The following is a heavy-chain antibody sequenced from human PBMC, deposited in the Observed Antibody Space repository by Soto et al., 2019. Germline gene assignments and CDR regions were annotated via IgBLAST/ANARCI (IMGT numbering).Heavy chain of an antibody. V-gene: IGHV3-48*01. J-gene: IGHJ4*02. CDR3: ARAPPSGPGNFYFDF. D-gene: IGHD3-10*01. CDR1: GFTFSRYS. CDR2: ISSSSDTI. Sequence: GGSLRLSCAASGFTFSRYSVTWVRQAPGKRLQWVSYISSSSDTIWYTDSLKGRFTISRDNAKNSLYLQMNSLRAEDTGVYYCARAPPSGPGNFYFDFWGQGVLVTVSS.